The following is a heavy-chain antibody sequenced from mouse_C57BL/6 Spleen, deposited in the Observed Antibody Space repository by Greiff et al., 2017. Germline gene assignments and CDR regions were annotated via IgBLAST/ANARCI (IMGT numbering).Heavy chain of an antibody. J-gene: IGHJ2*01. V-gene: IGHV1-19*01. Sequence: EVKLQESGPVLVKPGASVKMSCKASGYTFTDYYMNWVKQSHGKSLEWIGVINPYNGGTSYNQKFKGKATLTVDKSSSTAYMELNSLTSEDSAVYYCAREVLREDYFDYWGQGTTLTVSS. CDR2: INPYNGGT. D-gene: IGHD1-1*01. CDR3: AREVLREDYFDY. CDR1: GYTFTDYY.